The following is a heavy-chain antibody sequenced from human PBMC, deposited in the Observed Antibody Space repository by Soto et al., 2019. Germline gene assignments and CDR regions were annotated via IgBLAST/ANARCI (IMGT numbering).Heavy chain of an antibody. CDR2: INHSGST. J-gene: IGHJ4*02. Sequence: SETLSLTCAVYGGSFSGYYWSWIRQPPGKGLEWIGEINHSGSTNYNLSLKSRVTISVDTSKNQFSLKLSSVTAADTAVYYCARSRGATKYSYGPTIDYWGQGTLVTVSS. CDR1: GGSFSGYY. V-gene: IGHV4-34*01. CDR3: ARSRGATKYSYGPTIDY. D-gene: IGHD5-18*01.